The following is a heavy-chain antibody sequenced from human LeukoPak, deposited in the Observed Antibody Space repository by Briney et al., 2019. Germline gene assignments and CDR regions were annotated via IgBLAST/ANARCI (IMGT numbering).Heavy chain of an antibody. D-gene: IGHD6-19*01. CDR2: ISGSGGST. V-gene: IGHV3-23*01. Sequence: GGSLRLSCAASGFTFSSYAMSWVRQAPGKGLEWVSAISGSGGSTYYADSVKGRFTISRDNSKNTLYLKMNSLRAEDTAVYYCAKPSEDSSGWYDAFDIWGQGTMVTVSS. J-gene: IGHJ3*02. CDR3: AKPSEDSSGWYDAFDI. CDR1: GFTFSSYA.